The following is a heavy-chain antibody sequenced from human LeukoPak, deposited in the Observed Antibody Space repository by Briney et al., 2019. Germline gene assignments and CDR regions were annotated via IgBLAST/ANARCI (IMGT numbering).Heavy chain of an antibody. V-gene: IGHV4-4*07. CDR3: ARAKAPYGDYYFDH. Sequence: PSETLSLTCTVSGGSISSYYWSWIRRPAGKGLEWLGRISSSGSTNYNPPLQSRVTMSIETSKNQFYLTLTSVTAADTAVYYCARAKAPYGDYYFDHWGQGTLVTVSS. CDR2: ISSSGST. J-gene: IGHJ4*02. D-gene: IGHD4-17*01. CDR1: GGSISSYY.